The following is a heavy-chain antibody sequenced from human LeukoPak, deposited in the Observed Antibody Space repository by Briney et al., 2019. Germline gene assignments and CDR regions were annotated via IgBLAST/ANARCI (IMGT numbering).Heavy chain of an antibody. CDR3: ARRGYSGYDHPYYFDY. V-gene: IGHV4-59*08. CDR1: GGSISSYY. J-gene: IGHJ4*02. CDR2: IYYSGST. D-gene: IGHD5-12*01. Sequence: SETLSLTCTVSGGSISSYYWSWIRQPPGKGLEWIGYIYYSGSTNYNPSLKSRITISVDTSKNQFSLKLSSVTAADTAVYYCARRGYSGYDHPYYFDYWGQGTLVTVSS.